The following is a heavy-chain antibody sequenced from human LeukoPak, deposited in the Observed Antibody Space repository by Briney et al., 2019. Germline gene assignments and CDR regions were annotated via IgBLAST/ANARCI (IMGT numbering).Heavy chain of an antibody. Sequence: SSQTLSLTCTVSGGSISSGDYYWSWIRQPPGKGLEWIGYIYYSGSTYYNPSLKSRVTISVDTSKNQFSLKLSSVTAADTAVYYCARATWELLHFDYWGQGTLVTVFS. CDR2: IYYSGST. V-gene: IGHV4-30-4*08. CDR1: GGSISSGDYY. CDR3: ARATWELLHFDY. D-gene: IGHD1-26*01. J-gene: IGHJ4*02.